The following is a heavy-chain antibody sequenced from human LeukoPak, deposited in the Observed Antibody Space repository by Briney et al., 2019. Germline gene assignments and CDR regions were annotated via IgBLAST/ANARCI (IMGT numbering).Heavy chain of an antibody. CDR1: GFTFSNAW. D-gene: IGHD5-24*01. V-gene: IGHV3-15*07. CDR2: IKSKTDGGTT. CDR3: TTLPVEMATKIRDY. J-gene: IGHJ4*02. Sequence: PGGSLRLSCAASGFTFSNAWMNWVRQAPGKGLEWVGRIKSKTDGGTTDYAAPVKGRFTISRDDSKNTLYLQMNSLKTEDTAVYYCTTLPVEMATKIRDYWGQGTLVTVSS.